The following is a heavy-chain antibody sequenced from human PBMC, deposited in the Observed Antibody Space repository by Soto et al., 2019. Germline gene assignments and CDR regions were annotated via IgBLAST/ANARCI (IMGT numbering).Heavy chain of an antibody. CDR1: GYTFTSYY. V-gene: IGHV1-46*01. CDR2: INPSGGST. Sequence: ASVKVSCKASGYTFTSYYMHWVRQAPGQGLEWMGIINPSGGSTSYAQKFQGRVTMTRDTSTSTVYMELSSLRSEDTAVYYCARAFIAAAEPPPGSYYYYGMDVWGQGTTVTVSS. D-gene: IGHD6-13*01. J-gene: IGHJ6*02. CDR3: ARAFIAAAEPPPGSYYYYGMDV.